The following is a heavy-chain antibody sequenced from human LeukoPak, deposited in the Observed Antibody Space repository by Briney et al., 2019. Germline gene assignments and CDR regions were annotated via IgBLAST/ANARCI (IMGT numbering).Heavy chain of an antibody. Sequence: GGSLRLSCAASGFTFSSYSMNWVRQAPGKGLEWVSSISSSSSYIYYADSVKGRFTISRDNAKNSLYLQMNSLRAEDTAVYYCARDEGIPLLWFGQGRYYYGMDVWGQGTTVTVSS. V-gene: IGHV3-21*01. CDR3: ARDEGIPLLWFGQGRYYYGMDV. J-gene: IGHJ6*02. CDR2: ISSSSSYI. CDR1: GFTFSSYS. D-gene: IGHD3-10*01.